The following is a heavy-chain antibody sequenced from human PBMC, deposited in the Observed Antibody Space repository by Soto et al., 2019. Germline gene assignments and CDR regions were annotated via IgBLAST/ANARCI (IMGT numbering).Heavy chain of an antibody. Sequence: EVQLLESGGDLVQPGGSLRLSCAASGFTFSNFAMSWVRQAPGKGLEWVSVISGGGGTTYYADSVKGRFTISRDNSKNTLYVQMDSLRAEDTALYYCAKAMSTPSRPRNYFDYWGQGTLLTVSS. CDR2: ISGGGGTT. V-gene: IGHV3-23*01. CDR3: AKAMSTPSRPRNYFDY. D-gene: IGHD6-6*01. CDR1: GFTFSNFA. J-gene: IGHJ4*02.